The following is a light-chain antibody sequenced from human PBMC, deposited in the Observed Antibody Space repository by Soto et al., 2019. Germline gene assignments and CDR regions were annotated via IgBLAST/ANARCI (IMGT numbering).Light chain of an antibody. CDR3: QQYASSPLYT. V-gene: IGKV3-20*01. Sequence: EIVLTQSPGTLSLSPGERATLSCRASQSVSSSYLDWYQPKLGQAPRLLIYGASSRATGIPDRFSGSGSGRDFTLTISRLEPADFAVYYYQQYASSPLYTFGQGTKLAIK. CDR1: QSVSSSY. J-gene: IGKJ2*01. CDR2: GAS.